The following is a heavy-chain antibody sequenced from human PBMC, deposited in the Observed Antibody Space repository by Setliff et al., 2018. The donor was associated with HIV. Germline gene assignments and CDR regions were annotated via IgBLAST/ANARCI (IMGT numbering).Heavy chain of an antibody. J-gene: IGHJ4*02. CDR2: MNPNIGKT. D-gene: IGHD6-6*01. CDR1: GYTFISYD. CDR3: ARDHIAARSVDY. Sequence: ASVKVSCKASGYTFISYDINWVRQATGQGLEWMGWMNPNIGKTAYAQKFQGRVTMTRDTSTSTAYMELRSLRPDDTAVYYCARDHIAARSVDYWGQGTLVTVSS. V-gene: IGHV1-8*02.